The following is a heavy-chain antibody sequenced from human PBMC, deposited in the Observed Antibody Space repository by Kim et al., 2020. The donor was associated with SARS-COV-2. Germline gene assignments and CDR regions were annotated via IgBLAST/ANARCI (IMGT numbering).Heavy chain of an antibody. CDR3: ARHGGGSNDLGVYAAYFDY. Sequence: SETLSLTCTVSGGSISSSSYYWGWIRQPPGKGLEWIGSNYYSGSTYYNPSLKSRVTISVDTSKNQFYLKLSSVTAADTAVYYCARHGGGSNDLGVYAAYFDYWGQGTLVTVSS. CDR1: GGSISSSSYY. CDR2: NYYSGST. D-gene: IGHD2-8*02. V-gene: IGHV4-39*01. J-gene: IGHJ4*02.